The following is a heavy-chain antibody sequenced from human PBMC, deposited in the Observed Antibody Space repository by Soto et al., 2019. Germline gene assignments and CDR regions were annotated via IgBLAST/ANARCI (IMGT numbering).Heavy chain of an antibody. CDR2: LNPNSGDR. CDR3: ATSGGVRYLS. CDR1: GYTFSSYD. V-gene: IGHV1-8*01. Sequence: QVQLVQSGAEVKKPGASVKVSCKASGYTFSSYDINWVRQATGQGLEWMGWLNPNSGDRGYAQKFQGRVTLTRNTSVNTASIELRSLTSDDTAVYYCATSGGVRYLSWGQGTLVTVSS. D-gene: IGHD1-1*01. J-gene: IGHJ5*02.